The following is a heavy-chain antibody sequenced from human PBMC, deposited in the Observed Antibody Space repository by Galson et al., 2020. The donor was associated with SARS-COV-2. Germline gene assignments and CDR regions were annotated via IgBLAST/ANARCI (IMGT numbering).Heavy chain of an antibody. Sequence: SETLSLTCTVSGGSISSGGYYWSWIRQHPGKGLEWTGYIYYSGSTYYNPSLKSRVTISVDTSKNQFSLKLSSVTAADTAVYYCAQDLVVPAATRYYYYYGMDVWGQGTTVTVSS. D-gene: IGHD2-2*01. V-gene: IGHV4-31*03. CDR3: AQDLVVPAATRYYYYYGMDV. CDR1: GGSISSGGYY. J-gene: IGHJ6*02. CDR2: IYYSGST.